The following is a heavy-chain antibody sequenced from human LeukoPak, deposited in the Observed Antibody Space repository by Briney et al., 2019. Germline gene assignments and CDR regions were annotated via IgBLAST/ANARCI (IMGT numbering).Heavy chain of an antibody. D-gene: IGHD1-26*01. CDR3: AKNKQELTKEYYFDY. Sequence: PGGSLRLSCAASGFTFSSYAMSWVRHAPRKGLEWGSAISGSGGSTYYADSVKGRFTISRDNSKNTLYLQMNSLRAEDTAVYYCAKNKQELTKEYYFDYWGQGTLVTVSS. J-gene: IGHJ4*02. CDR1: GFTFSSYA. CDR2: ISGSGGST. V-gene: IGHV3-23*01.